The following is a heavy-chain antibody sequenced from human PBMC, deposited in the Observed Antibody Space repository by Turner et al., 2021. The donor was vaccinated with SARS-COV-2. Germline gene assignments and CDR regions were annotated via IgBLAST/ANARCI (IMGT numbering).Heavy chain of an antibody. J-gene: IGHJ4*02. CDR2: VHPDGTN. V-gene: IGHV4-34*01. CDR1: GGSLSGYY. D-gene: IGHD3-3*01. CDR3: ARGDDPRKSGVV. Sequence: QVQLQQWGAGPLKPSETLSLICAVNGGSLSGYYWTWIRQPPGKGLEWIGKVHPDGTNYYHPSLKSRVSMSVDTSKNQFSLKLNSVTAADTAFYYCARGDDPRKSGVVWGQGTLVTVSS.